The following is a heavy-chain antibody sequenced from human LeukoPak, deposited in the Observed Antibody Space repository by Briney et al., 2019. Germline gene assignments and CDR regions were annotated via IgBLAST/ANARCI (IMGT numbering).Heavy chain of an antibody. V-gene: IGHV3-30*02. J-gene: IGHJ4*02. Sequence: PGGSLRLSCAASGFTLSNYGMHWVRQAPGKGLEWVAFIRYDGSNKYYADPVKGRFTISRDNSKNTLYLQMNSLRAEDTAVYYCAKGGYDILTVDYWGQGTLVTVSS. CDR2: IRYDGSNK. CDR1: GFTLSNYG. CDR3: AKGGYDILTVDY. D-gene: IGHD3-9*01.